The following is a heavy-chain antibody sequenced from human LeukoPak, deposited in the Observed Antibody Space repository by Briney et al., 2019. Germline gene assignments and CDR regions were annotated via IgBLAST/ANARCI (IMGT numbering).Heavy chain of an antibody. Sequence: GGSLRLSCATSGISFTNAWMTWVRQAPGKGLEWVGRIKSKTDGGTIDYAAPVKGRFTILRDDSKMTLYLQMNSLKIEDTAVYYCTTDRAITARPAFDSWGQGTLVIVSS. V-gene: IGHV3-15*01. CDR1: GISFTNAW. J-gene: IGHJ4*02. D-gene: IGHD6-6*01. CDR3: TTDRAITARPAFDS. CDR2: IKSKTDGGTI.